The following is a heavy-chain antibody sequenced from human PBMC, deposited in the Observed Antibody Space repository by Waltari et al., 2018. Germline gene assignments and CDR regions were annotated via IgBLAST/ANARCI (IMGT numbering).Heavy chain of an antibody. CDR3: AHIFSSSAAYFDY. V-gene: IGHV2-5*01. CDR2: IYWTDGT. Sequence: QITLKESGPTLVKPTQTLTLTCSFSGFSLSTNGEGVGWIRQPPGKALAWLGLIYWTDGTDYNPSLESRLTFTKDTSKNQVVLKMTNMDAVDTATYYCAHIFSSSAAYFDYWGQGTLVTVS. J-gene: IGHJ4*02. CDR1: GFSLSTNGEG. D-gene: IGHD3-22*01.